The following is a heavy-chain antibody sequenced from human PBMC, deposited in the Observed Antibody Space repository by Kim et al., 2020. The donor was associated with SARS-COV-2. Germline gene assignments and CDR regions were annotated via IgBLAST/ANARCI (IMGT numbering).Heavy chain of an antibody. CDR1: GGSISSSSYY. CDR3: ARQIRITIFGVTQGGDWFDP. CDR2: IYYSRST. Sequence: SETLSLTCTVSGGSISSSSYYWGWIRQPPGKGLEWIGSIYYSRSTYYNPSLKSRVTISVDTSKNQFSLKLSSVTAADTAVYYCARQIRITIFGVTQGGDWFDPWGQGTLVTVSS. J-gene: IGHJ5*02. V-gene: IGHV4-39*01. D-gene: IGHD3-3*01.